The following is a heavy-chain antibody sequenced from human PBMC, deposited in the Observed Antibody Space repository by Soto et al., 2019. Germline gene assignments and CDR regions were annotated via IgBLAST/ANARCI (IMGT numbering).Heavy chain of an antibody. V-gene: IGHV3-23*01. Sequence: EVQLLESGGGLVQPGGPLRVSCAASGFTFRTFVMSWVRQAPGKGLEWVSAIRGSGGETFYADSVKGRFTISRDNSRNTLYLQMNSLRDEDTALYFCAQDRGWGVVSPSHDYWGRGTLVTVSS. CDR3: AQDRGWGVVSPSHDY. CDR1: GFTFRTFV. CDR2: IRGSGGET. J-gene: IGHJ4*02. D-gene: IGHD2-21*01.